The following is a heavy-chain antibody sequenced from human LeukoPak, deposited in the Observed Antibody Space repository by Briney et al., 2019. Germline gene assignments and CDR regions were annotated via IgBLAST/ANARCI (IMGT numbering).Heavy chain of an antibody. J-gene: IGHJ6*02. CDR3: ARDLRYCSSTSCYFVYYGMDV. V-gene: IGHV3-30-3*01. D-gene: IGHD2-2*01. CDR1: GFTFSTYV. CDR2: ISYDGSNK. Sequence: GGSLRLSCAASGFTFSTYVIHWVRQAPGKGLEWVAVISYDGSNKYYADSVKGRFTISRDNSKNTLYLQMNSLRAEDTAAYYCARDLRYCSSTSCYFVYYGMDVWGQGTTVTVSS.